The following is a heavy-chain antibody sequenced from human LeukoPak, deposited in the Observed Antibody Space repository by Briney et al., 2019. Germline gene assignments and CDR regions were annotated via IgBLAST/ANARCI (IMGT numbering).Heavy chain of an antibody. CDR3: ARAGYWAATGYATN. J-gene: IGHJ4*02. D-gene: IGHD6-13*01. CDR2: INPSGGST. Sequence: ASVKVSCKASGYSFTNHYMHWVRQAPGQGLEWMGIINPSGGSTSYAQKFQGRVTMTRDTSTSTVHMELSGLRSEDTAVYYCARAGYWAATGYATNWGQGTLVTVSS. CDR1: GYSFTNHY. V-gene: IGHV1-46*03.